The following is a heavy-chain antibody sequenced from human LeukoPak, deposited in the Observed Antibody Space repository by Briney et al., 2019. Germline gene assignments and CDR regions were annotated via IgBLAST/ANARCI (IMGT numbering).Heavy chain of an antibody. CDR2: IKQDGSEK. D-gene: IGHD1-26*01. CDR1: GFTFSSYW. Sequence: GGSLGLSCAASGFTFSSYWMSWVRQAPGKGLEWVANIKQDGSEKYYVDSVKGRFTISRDNAKNSLYLQMNSLRAEDTAVYYCARDRSGSYAWFDPWGQGTLVTVSS. CDR3: ARDRSGSYAWFDP. V-gene: IGHV3-7*01. J-gene: IGHJ5*02.